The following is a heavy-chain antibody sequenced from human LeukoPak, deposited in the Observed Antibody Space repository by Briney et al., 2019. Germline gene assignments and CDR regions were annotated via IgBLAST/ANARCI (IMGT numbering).Heavy chain of an antibody. V-gene: IGHV3-30-3*01. CDR2: ISYDGSNK. CDR3: ARAVAGPFDY. CDR1: GFTFSSYA. D-gene: IGHD6-19*01. J-gene: IGHJ4*02. Sequence: PGRSLRLSCAASGFTFSSYAMHWVRQAPGKGLEWVAVISYDGSNKYYADSVKGRFTISRDNSKNTLYLQMNSLRAEDTAVYYCARAVAGPFDYWGQGTLVTVSS.